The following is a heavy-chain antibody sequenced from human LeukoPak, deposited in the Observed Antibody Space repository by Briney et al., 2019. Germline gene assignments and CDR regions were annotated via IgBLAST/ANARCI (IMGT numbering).Heavy chain of an antibody. J-gene: IGHJ4*02. V-gene: IGHV3-21*04. CDR3: ARVFLIVAAGTFDY. CDR1: GFTFSSYS. D-gene: IGHD6-13*01. Sequence: PGGSLRLSCAASGFTFSSYSMNWARQAPGKGLGWVSSISSSSSYIYYADSVKGRFTISRDNAKNSLYLQMNSLRAEDTAVYYCARVFLIVAAGTFDYWGQGTLVTVSS. CDR2: ISSSSSYI.